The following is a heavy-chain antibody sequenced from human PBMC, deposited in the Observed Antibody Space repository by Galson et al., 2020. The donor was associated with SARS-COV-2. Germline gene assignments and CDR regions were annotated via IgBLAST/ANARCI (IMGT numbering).Heavy chain of an antibody. Sequence: GESLKISCKGSGYIYSTSWIAWVRQMPGKGLEWMGIIYPDDSDTRYRPSFQGQVTISADKSIRTAYLQWSRLKASDTAMYYCARQKYSDTWSTGDVFDLWGQGTRVTVSS. CDR1: GYIYSTSW. CDR2: IYPDDSDT. CDR3: ARQKYSDTWSTGDVFDL. V-gene: IGHV5-51*01. D-gene: IGHD5-12*01. J-gene: IGHJ3*01.